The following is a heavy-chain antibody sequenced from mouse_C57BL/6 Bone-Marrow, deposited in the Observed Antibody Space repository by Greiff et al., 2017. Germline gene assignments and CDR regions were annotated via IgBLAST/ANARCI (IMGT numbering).Heavy chain of an antibody. CDR1: GYTFTDYN. CDR2: INPNNGGT. CDR3: ASGGGLRRGRDY. Sequence: EVQLQQSGPELVKPGASVKMSCKASGYTFTDYNMHWVKQSHGKSLEWIGYINPNNGGTSYNQKFKGKATLTVNKSSSTAYMELRSLTSEDSAVYYCASGGGLRRGRDYWGQGTTLTVSS. D-gene: IGHD2-4*01. V-gene: IGHV1-22*01. J-gene: IGHJ2*01.